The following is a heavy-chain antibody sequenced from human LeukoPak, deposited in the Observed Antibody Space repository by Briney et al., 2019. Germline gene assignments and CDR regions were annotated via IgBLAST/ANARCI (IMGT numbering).Heavy chain of an antibody. J-gene: IGHJ4*02. CDR2: ISRSSSTI. Sequence: GGSLRLSCAASRFSFSSYAMSWVRQAPGKGLEWISYISRSSSTIYYTDSVKGRFSISRDNAKNSLYLQMNSLRDEDTAVYYCARDTPFDYWGQGTLVTVSS. CDR3: ARDTPFDY. CDR1: RFSFSSYA. V-gene: IGHV3-48*02.